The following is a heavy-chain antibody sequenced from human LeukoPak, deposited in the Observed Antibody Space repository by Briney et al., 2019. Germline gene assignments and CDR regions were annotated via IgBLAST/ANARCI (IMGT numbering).Heavy chain of an antibody. CDR1: GGSFSGYY. CDR2: INHSGST. D-gene: IGHD2-15*01. V-gene: IGHV4-34*01. CDR3: ARGLGYCSGGSCYYFDY. J-gene: IGHJ4*02. Sequence: SETLSLTCAVYGGSFSGYYWSWIRQPPGKGLEWIGEINHSGSTNYNPSLKSRVTLSVDTSKNQFSLKLSSVTAADTAVYYCARGLGYCSGGSCYYFDYWGQGTLVTVSS.